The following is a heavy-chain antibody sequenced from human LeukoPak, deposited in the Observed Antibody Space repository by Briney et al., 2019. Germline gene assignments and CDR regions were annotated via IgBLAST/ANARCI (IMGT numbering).Heavy chain of an antibody. D-gene: IGHD3-22*01. CDR3: ARGHYYDSSGYYSYEDY. J-gene: IGHJ4*02. V-gene: IGHV3-23*01. Sequence: GGSLRLSCAVSGFTFNSYAMMWVRQAPGKGREWVSAIRGSGGGTEYADSVKGRFTISRDNSKNTLYLQMNSLRAEDTAVYYCARGHYYDSSGYYSYEDYWGQGTLVTVSS. CDR1: GFTFNSYA. CDR2: IRGSGGGT.